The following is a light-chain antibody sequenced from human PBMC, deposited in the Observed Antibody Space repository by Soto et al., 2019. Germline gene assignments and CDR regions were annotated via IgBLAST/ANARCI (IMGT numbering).Light chain of an antibody. J-gene: IGKJ5*01. CDR1: QSVSNY. CDR3: QQRRNCPMT. Sequence: EILLTQSPATLSLSLGERATISCRASQSVSNYLAWYQQKPGQAPMLLIYDASNRATGIPARFSGSGSGTDFTLTISSLEPEDVSVYYCQQRRNCPMTFGQGTRLDIK. V-gene: IGKV3-11*01. CDR2: DAS.